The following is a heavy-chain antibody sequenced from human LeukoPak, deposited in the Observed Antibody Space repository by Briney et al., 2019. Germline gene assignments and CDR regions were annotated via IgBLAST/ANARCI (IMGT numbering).Heavy chain of an antibody. CDR2: VYYSGST. J-gene: IGHJ4*02. V-gene: IGHV4-59*01. CDR3: ARDDGDGQDY. D-gene: IGHD5-24*01. Sequence: SETLSLTCTVSDVSLNSYYWSWIRQPPGKGLEWIGYVYYSGSTNYNPSLESRVTISVDTSKNQFSLKLSSVTAADTAVYYCARDDGDGQDYWGQGTLVTVSS. CDR1: DVSLNSYY.